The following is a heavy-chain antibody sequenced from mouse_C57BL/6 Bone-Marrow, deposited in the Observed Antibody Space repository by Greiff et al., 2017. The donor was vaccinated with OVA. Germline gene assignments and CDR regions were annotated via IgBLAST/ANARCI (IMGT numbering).Heavy chain of an antibody. Sequence: EVQLQQSGAELVKPGASVTLSCTASGFNIKDYYMHWGKQRTEQGLEWIGRIDPEDGETKYAPKFQGKATITADTSSNTAYLQLSSLTSEDTAVYYCARITTVVATDFDYWGQGTTLTVSS. J-gene: IGHJ2*01. CDR3: ARITTVVATDFDY. D-gene: IGHD1-1*01. V-gene: IGHV14-2*01. CDR1: GFNIKDYY. CDR2: IDPEDGET.